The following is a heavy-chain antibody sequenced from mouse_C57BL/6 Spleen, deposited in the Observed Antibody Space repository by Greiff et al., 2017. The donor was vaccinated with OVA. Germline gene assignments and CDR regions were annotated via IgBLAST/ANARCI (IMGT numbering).Heavy chain of an antibody. J-gene: IGHJ4*01. CDR1: GFSFNTYA. Sequence: EVMLVESGGGLVQPKGSLKLSCAASGFSFNTYAMNWVRQAPGKGLEWVARIRSKSNNYATYYADSVKDRFTISRDDSESMLYLQMNNLKTEDTAMYYCVRQGMITGGYAMDYWGQGTSVTVSS. V-gene: IGHV10-1*01. D-gene: IGHD2-4*01. CDR2: IRSKSNNYAT. CDR3: VRQGMITGGYAMDY.